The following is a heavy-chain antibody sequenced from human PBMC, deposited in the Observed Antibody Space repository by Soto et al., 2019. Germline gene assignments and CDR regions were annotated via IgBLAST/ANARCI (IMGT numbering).Heavy chain of an antibody. J-gene: IGHJ4*02. CDR1: GYSFTSYW. V-gene: IGHV5-10-1*01. CDR3: ARSALSSVVPDY. D-gene: IGHD2-21*01. Sequence: GESLKISCKGSGYSFTSYWISWVRQMPGRGLEWMGRIDPSDSYTNYSPSFQGHVTISADKSISTAYLQWSSLKASDTAMYYCARSALSSVVPDYWGQGTLVTVSS. CDR2: IDPSDSYT.